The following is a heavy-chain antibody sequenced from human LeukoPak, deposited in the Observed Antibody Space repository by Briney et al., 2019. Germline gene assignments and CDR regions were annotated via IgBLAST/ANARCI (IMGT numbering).Heavy chain of an antibody. CDR2: ISSSSSYI. V-gene: IGHV3-21*01. CDR3: GRGAKYCSSTSCQPWFDP. J-gene: IGHJ5*02. Sequence: PGGSLRLSCAASGFTFSSYSMNWVRQAPGKGLEWVSSISSSSSYIYYADSVKGRFTISRDNAKNSLYLQMNSLRDEDTAVYYCGRGAKYCSSTSCQPWFDPWGQGSLVTVSS. D-gene: IGHD2-2*01. CDR1: GFTFSSYS.